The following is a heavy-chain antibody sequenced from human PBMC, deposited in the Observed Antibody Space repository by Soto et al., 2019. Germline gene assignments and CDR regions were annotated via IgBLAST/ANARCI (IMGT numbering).Heavy chain of an antibody. J-gene: IGHJ6*02. CDR1: GYTFTSYD. V-gene: IGHV1-8*01. Sequence: QVKLVQSGAEVKKPGASVKVSCKASGYTFTSYDINWVRQATGQGLERMGWMNPNSGNTGYAQKFQGRVTMTRNTSKSKPYSEMSSVRSEDTTVYYCAREKTAYGMDVWGQGTTVTVSS. CDR2: MNPNSGNT. CDR3: AREKTAYGMDV.